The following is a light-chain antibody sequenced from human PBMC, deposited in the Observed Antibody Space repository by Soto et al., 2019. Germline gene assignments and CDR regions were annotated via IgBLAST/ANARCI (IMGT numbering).Light chain of an antibody. V-gene: IGLV1-51*02. CDR1: SSNIGNNY. CDR2: ENN. J-gene: IGLJ7*01. Sequence: QSVLTQPPSVSAAPGQKVTISCSGSSSNIGNNYVSWYQQLPGTAPKLLIYENNKRPSGIPDRFSGSKSGTSATLGITGLQTGDEAEYYCGTWDSSRSASAVFGGGTQLTVL. CDR3: GTWDSSRSASAV.